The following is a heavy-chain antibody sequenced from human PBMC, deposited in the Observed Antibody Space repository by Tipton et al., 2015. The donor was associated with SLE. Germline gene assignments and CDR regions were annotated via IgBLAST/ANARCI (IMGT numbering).Heavy chain of an antibody. CDR1: GFTFSSHA. V-gene: IGHV3-21*05. CDR3: IRDMFPGGADV. D-gene: IGHD3-16*01. J-gene: IGHJ3*01. CDR2: IDVSSQFI. Sequence: SLRLSCAASGFTFSSHAMNWVRQAPGKGLEWVSYIDVSSQFIYYADSVQGRFTISRDKGRKSLFLQMNSLRPEDTALYYCIRDMFPGGADVWGQGTMVTVSS.